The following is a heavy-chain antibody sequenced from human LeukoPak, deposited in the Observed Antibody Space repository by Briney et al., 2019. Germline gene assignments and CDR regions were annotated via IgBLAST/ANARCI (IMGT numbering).Heavy chain of an antibody. CDR3: GAAAGNIYYFDY. J-gene: IGHJ4*02. D-gene: IGHD6-13*01. CDR2: IYYSGST. CDR1: GGSISSGGSY. Sequence: SETLSLTCTVSGGSISSGGSYWSWIRQHPGKGLEWIGYIYYSGSTYYNPSLKSRVTISVDTSKNQFSLKLNSVTAADTAVYFCGAAAGNIYYFDYWGQGTLVTISS. V-gene: IGHV4-31*03.